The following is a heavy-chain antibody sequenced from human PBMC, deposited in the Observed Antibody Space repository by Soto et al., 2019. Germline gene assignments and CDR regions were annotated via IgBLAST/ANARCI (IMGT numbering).Heavy chain of an antibody. CDR1: GYTFSNYG. V-gene: IGHV1-18*01. CDR3: ARDCSSSWPNFDY. D-gene: IGHD6-13*01. CDR2: ISGYNGNT. J-gene: IGHJ4*02. Sequence: QVQLVQSGAEVKKPGASVKVSCKASGYTFSNYGISWVRQAPGQGLEWMGWISGYNGNTHYAQKFQGRVTMTTDTSTSTAYMELRSLRADDTARFYWARDCSSSWPNFDYWGQGTLVTAAS.